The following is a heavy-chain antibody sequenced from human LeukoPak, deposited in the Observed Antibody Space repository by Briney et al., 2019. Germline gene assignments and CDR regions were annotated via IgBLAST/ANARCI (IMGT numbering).Heavy chain of an antibody. CDR3: SMIVVATDSFDI. D-gene: IGHD3-22*01. CDR1: GYTFTGYY. CDR2: INTNSGGI. V-gene: IGHV1-2*02. J-gene: IGHJ3*02. Sequence: ASVKVSCKASGYTFTGYYMHWVRQAPGRGLEWMGWINTNSGGINYAQKFQGRVTMTRDTSISTAYMELSRLRSDDTAVYYCSMIVVATDSFDIWGQGTMVTVSS.